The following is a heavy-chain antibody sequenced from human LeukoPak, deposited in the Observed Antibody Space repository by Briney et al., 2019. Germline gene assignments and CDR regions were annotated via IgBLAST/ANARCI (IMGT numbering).Heavy chain of an antibody. D-gene: IGHD3-10*01. Sequence: GGSLRLSCAASGFTFSSYSMNWVRQAPGKGLEWVSSISSSSSYIYYADSVKGRFTISRDNAKNSLYLQMNSLRAEDTAVYYCARDQSGLLWFGELNYFDYWGQGTLVTVSS. CDR3: ARDQSGLLWFGELNYFDY. CDR1: GFTFSSYS. V-gene: IGHV3-21*01. CDR2: ISSSSSYI. J-gene: IGHJ4*02.